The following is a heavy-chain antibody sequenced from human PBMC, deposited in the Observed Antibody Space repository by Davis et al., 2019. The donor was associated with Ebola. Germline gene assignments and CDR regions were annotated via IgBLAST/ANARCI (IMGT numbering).Heavy chain of an antibody. V-gene: IGHV3-23*01. Sequence: GGSLRLSCAASGFTSNQYAMTWVRQAPGKGLEWVSTISKSGRDTNYADSVKGRLSVSRDNSKNTLYLQMNSLRAEDTAVYYCAKVDVGYWGQGTLVTVSS. J-gene: IGHJ4*02. CDR3: AKVDVGY. CDR2: ISKSGRDT. D-gene: IGHD1-26*01. CDR1: GFTSNQYA.